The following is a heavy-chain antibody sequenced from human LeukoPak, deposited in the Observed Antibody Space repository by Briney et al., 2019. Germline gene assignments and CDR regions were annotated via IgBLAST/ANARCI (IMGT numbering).Heavy chain of an antibody. CDR1: GDSISSSSYY. Sequence: SETLSLTCTVSGDSISSSSYYWGWIRQPPGTGLEWIGSIYYSGTTFYNPSLKSRVTISVDTSRNQFSLKLSSVTAADTAVYYCASYGSGSPPSLYFDYWGQGTLVTVSS. V-gene: IGHV4-39*01. J-gene: IGHJ4*02. CDR3: ASYGSGSPPSLYFDY. D-gene: IGHD3-10*01. CDR2: IYYSGTT.